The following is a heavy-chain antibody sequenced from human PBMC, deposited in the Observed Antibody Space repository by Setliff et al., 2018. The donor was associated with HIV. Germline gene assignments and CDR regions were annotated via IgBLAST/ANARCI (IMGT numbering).Heavy chain of an antibody. CDR1: GGSITSYY. CDR3: ARLILNWNYFDY. D-gene: IGHD1-20*01. V-gene: IGHV4-4*07. CDR2: IYTSGST. Sequence: SETLSLTCTVSGGSITSYYWSWIRQPAGKGLEWIGHIYTSGSTNYNPSLKSRVTISVDTSKNQFSLKLSSVTAADTAVYYCARLILNWNYFDYWGQGTLVTVSS. J-gene: IGHJ4*02.